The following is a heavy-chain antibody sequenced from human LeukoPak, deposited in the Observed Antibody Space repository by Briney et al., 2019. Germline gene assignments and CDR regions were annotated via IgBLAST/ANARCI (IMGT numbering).Heavy chain of an antibody. D-gene: IGHD1-26*01. Sequence: PGGSLRLSCAASGFTFSSYSMNWVRQAPGKGLEWVSSISSSSSYIYYADSVKGRFTISRDNAKNSLYLQVNSLRAEDTAVYYCARLLGSYFRVFDYWGQGTLVTVSS. V-gene: IGHV3-21*04. CDR2: ISSSSSYI. CDR3: ARLLGSYFRVFDY. CDR1: GFTFSSYS. J-gene: IGHJ4*02.